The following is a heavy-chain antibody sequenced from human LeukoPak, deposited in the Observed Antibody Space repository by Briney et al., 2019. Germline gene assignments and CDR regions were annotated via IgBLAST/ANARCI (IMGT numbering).Heavy chain of an antibody. Sequence: SETLSLTCTVSGGSISSYYWSWIRQPAGKGLEWIGRIYTSGSTNYNPSLKSRVTMSVDTSKNQFSLKLSAVTAADTAVYYCARGNVLLWFGELLYYFDDWGQGTLVTVSS. CDR1: GGSISSYY. D-gene: IGHD3-10*01. J-gene: IGHJ4*02. CDR3: ARGNVLLWFGELLYYFDD. V-gene: IGHV4-4*07. CDR2: IYTSGST.